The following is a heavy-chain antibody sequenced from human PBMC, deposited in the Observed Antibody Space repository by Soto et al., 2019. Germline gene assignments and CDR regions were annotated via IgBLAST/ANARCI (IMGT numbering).Heavy chain of an antibody. J-gene: IGHJ4*02. Sequence: GGSLRLSCAASGFAFSPAWMTWVRQAPGKGLEWVALIKSKTSGETRAYAAPVKGRFTISRDDSENTVFLQMDGLKTEDTAVYYCVIDDAARGFGELDYWGRGTLVTVSS. D-gene: IGHD3-10*01. CDR3: VIDDAARGFGELDY. CDR2: IKSKTSGETR. V-gene: IGHV3-15*01. CDR1: GFAFSPAW.